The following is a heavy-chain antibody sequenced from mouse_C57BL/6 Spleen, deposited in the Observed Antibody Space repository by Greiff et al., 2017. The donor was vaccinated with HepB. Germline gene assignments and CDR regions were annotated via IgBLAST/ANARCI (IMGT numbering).Heavy chain of an antibody. CDR1: GYTFTSYW. V-gene: IGHV1-7*01. J-gene: IGHJ2*01. CDR3: APLMVTTVYFDY. CDR2: ITPSSGYT. Sequence: VQLQQSGAELAKPGASVKLSCKASGYTFTSYWMHWVKQRPGQGLEWIGYITPSSGYTKYNQKFKDKATLTADKSSSTAYMQLSSLTYEDSAVYYCAPLMVTTVYFDYWGQGTTLTVSS. D-gene: IGHD2-2*01.